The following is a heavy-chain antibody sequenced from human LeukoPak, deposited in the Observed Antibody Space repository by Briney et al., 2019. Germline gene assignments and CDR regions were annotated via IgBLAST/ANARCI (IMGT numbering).Heavy chain of an antibody. Sequence: PGGSLRLSCTASGFTFGDYAMSWVRQAPGKGLEWVGFIRSKAYGGTTEYAASVKGRFTISRDDSKSIAYLQMNSLKTEDTAVYYCTRSINYYDSSGYYFWGQGTLVTVSS. CDR3: TRSINYYDSSGYYF. J-gene: IGHJ4*02. CDR1: GFTFGDYA. V-gene: IGHV3-49*04. CDR2: IRSKAYGGTT. D-gene: IGHD3-22*01.